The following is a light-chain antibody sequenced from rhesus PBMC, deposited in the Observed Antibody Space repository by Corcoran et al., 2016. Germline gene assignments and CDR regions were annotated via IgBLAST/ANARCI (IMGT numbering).Light chain of an antibody. CDR2: KAS. J-gene: IGKJ1*01. CDR1: QGISSW. V-gene: IGKV1-21*01. CDR3: QQYNSAPRT. Sequence: DIQMTQSPSSLSASVGDRVTITCRASQGISSWLAWYQQKPGKAPKLLIYKASSLQSGFTSRFSGSGSGTDFTLTISSLQPEDFSTYYCQQYNSAPRTFGQGTKVEIK.